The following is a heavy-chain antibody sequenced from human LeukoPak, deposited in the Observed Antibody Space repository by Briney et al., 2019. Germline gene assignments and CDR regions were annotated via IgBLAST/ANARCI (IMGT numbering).Heavy chain of an antibody. CDR1: GFTFSSYA. CDR3: ARVSVLERFDP. D-gene: IGHD1-1*01. V-gene: IGHV3-30-3*01. CDR2: ISYDGSNK. Sequence: PGRSLRLSCAASGFTFSSYAMHWVRQAPGKGLEWVAVISYDGSNKYYADSVKGRFTISRDNSKNTLYLQMNSLRAEDTAVYYCARVSVLERFDPWGQGTLVTVSS. J-gene: IGHJ5*02.